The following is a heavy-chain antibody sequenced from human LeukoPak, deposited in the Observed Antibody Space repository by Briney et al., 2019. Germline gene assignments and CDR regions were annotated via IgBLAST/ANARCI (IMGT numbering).Heavy chain of an antibody. V-gene: IGHV4-59*01. J-gene: IGHJ4*02. CDR2: IYYSGST. CDR3: ATGIAVAGTPFDY. Sequence: SETLSLTCTVSGGSISSYYWSWIRQPPGKGLEWIGYIYYSGSTNYNPSLKSRVTISVDTSKNQFSLELSSVTAADTAVYYCATGIAVAGTPFDYWGQGTLVTVSS. CDR1: GGSISSYY. D-gene: IGHD6-19*01.